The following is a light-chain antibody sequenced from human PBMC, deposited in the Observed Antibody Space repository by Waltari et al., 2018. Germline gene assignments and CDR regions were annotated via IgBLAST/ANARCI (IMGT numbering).Light chain of an antibody. Sequence: HSALTQPASVSGSPVQSITISCTGISSDIDHYKSVSGYQQHPGKAPKLIIYDVHVRPSRVSDRFAGSKSGNPASLTLSGLQADDEADYYCSSYVSSNFGSGTKVTVL. V-gene: IGLV2-14*03. J-gene: IGLJ1*01. CDR3: SSYVSSN. CDR2: DVH. CDR1: SSDIDHYKS.